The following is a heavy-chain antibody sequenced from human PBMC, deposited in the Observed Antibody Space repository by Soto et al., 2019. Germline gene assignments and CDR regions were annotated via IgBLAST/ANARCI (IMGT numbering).Heavy chain of an antibody. J-gene: IGHJ6*02. CDR1: GFTVSSNY. D-gene: IGHD2-2*01. CDR3: ARHPSGSTAGTYYGMYV. Sequence: EVQLVETGGGLIQPGGSLRLSCAASGFTVSSNYMTWVRQPPGKGLEWVSVIYSGGSTYYADSVKGRFTISRDNSKNTLYLQMNSLRAEDTAVYYCARHPSGSTAGTYYGMYVWGQGTTVTVSS. CDR2: IYSGGST. V-gene: IGHV3-53*02.